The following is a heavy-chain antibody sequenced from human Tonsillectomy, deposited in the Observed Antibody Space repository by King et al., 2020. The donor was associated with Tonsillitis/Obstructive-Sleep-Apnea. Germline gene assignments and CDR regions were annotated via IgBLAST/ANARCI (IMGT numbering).Heavy chain of an antibody. Sequence: DVQVVESGGGLVKSGGSLRLSCAPSGVSFSDYTMLCVRQAPGRLLDGVSSISRSRRAIFSADSVKGRFTISRDNAKNSLYLQMNSLRAEDTAVYYCVRLPDYMTTFFLGFWGQGALVTVSS. D-gene: IGHD3-16*01. CDR2: ISRSRRAI. CDR1: GVSFSDYT. V-gene: IGHV3-21*01. CDR3: VRLPDYMTTFFLGF. J-gene: IGHJ4*02.